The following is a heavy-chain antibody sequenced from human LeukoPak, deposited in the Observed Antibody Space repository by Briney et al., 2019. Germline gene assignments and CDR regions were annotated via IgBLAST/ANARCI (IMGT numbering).Heavy chain of an antibody. D-gene: IGHD3-22*01. J-gene: IGHJ4*02. CDR1: GVSISSYY. CDR2: IYYSGST. CDR3: AREGQLVYYDSSGYYPFDY. Sequence: PSETLSLTYTVSGVSISSYYWSWIRQPPGKGLEWIGYIYYSGSTNYNPSLKSRVTISVDTSKNQFSLKLSSVTAADTAVYYCAREGQLVYYDSSGYYPFDYWGQGTLVTVSS. V-gene: IGHV4-59*01.